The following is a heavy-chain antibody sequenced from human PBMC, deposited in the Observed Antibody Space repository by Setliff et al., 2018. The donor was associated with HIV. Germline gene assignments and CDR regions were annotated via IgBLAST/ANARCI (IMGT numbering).Heavy chain of an antibody. CDR2: IWFDGRSK. CDR3: AKAGAVIIDQRLDS. J-gene: IGHJ4*02. Sequence: GGSLRLSCAASGFTFRNFGMHWVRQAPGKGLEWVAVIWFDGRSKYYADSVKGRFTISRDNSKNTLYVQMNSLRVEDTAVYYCAKAGAVIIDQRLDSWGQGTLVTVSS. V-gene: IGHV3-33*03. CDR1: GFTFRNFG. D-gene: IGHD1-26*01.